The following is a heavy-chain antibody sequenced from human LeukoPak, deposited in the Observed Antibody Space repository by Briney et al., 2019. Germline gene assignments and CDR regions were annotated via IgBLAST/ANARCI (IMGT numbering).Heavy chain of an antibody. Sequence: ASVKVSCKASGYTFTSYYMHWVRQAPGQGLEWMGIINPSGGSTSYAQKFQGRVTMTRDMSTSTVYMELSSLRSEDTAVYYCAREIITMVRGVIKRNWFDPWGQGTLVTVSS. J-gene: IGHJ5*02. CDR2: INPSGGST. CDR3: AREIITMVRGVIKRNWFDP. V-gene: IGHV1-46*01. D-gene: IGHD3-10*01. CDR1: GYTFTSYY.